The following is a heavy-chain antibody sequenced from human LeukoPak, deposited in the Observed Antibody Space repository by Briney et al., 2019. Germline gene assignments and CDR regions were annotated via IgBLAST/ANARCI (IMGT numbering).Heavy chain of an antibody. CDR3: VRPVGGDIGH. J-gene: IGHJ4*02. D-gene: IGHD5-12*01. CDR1: GDSVSNKNTA. V-gene: IGHV6-1*01. Sequence: SQTLSLTCAISGDSVSNKNTAWNWIRQSPSRGLEWLGRTYYRSKWHNTYAASVKSRITINPDTSKNQFSLQLNSVTPEDTAVYFRVRPVGGDIGHWGQGTPVTVS. CDR2: TYYRSKWHN.